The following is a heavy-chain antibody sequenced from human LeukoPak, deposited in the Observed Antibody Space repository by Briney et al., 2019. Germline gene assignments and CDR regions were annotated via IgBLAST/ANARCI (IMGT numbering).Heavy chain of an antibody. D-gene: IGHD3-3*01. CDR2: INTNTGNP. CDR1: GYTFTSYA. CDR3: ARDARRVFEHDYYYYGMDV. Sequence: VASVKVSCKASGYTFTSYAMNWVRQAPGQGLEWMGWINTNTGNPTYAQGFTGRFVFSLDTSVSTAYLQISSLKAEDTAVYYCARDARRVFEHDYYYYGMDVWGQGTTVTVSS. J-gene: IGHJ6*02. V-gene: IGHV7-4-1*02.